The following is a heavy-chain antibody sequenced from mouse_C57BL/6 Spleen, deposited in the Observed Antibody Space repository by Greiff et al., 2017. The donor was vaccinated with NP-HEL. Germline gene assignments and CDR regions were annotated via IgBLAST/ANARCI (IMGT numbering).Heavy chain of an antibody. CDR2: IDPENGDT. V-gene: IGHV14-4*01. CDR3: TTYGNYRFDY. CDR1: GFNIKDDY. D-gene: IGHD2-1*01. Sequence: EVQLVESGAELVRPGASVKLSCTASGFNIKDDYMHWVKQRPEQGLEWIGWIDPENGDTEYASKFKGKATITADTSSNTAYLQLSSLTSEDTAVYYWTTYGNYRFDYWGQGTTLTVSS. J-gene: IGHJ2*01.